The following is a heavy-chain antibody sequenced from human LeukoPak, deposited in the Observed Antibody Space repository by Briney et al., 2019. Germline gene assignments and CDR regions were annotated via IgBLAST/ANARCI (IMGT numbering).Heavy chain of an antibody. CDR1: GGSISSYY. Sequence: SETLSLTCTVSGGSISSYYWGWIRQPPGKGLEWIGSMYYSGSTYYNPSLKSRVTISVDTSKNQFSLKLSSVTAADTAVYYCARGIVGATRISGYFDYWGQGTLVTVSS. J-gene: IGHJ4*02. CDR2: MYYSGST. D-gene: IGHD1-26*01. CDR3: ARGIVGATRISGYFDY. V-gene: IGHV4-39*07.